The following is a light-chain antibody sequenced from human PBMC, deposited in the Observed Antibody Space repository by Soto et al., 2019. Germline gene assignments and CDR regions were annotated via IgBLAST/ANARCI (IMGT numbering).Light chain of an antibody. CDR3: HQYNNWPPYT. CDR1: QSISVN. Sequence: EIVMTQSPATLSVSPGERATLSCRASQSISVNLAWYQQKPGQAPSVLIYSASTRATGIPARFSGSGSGTEFTLTISSLQSEDSAVYYCHQYNNWPPYTFGQGTKLEIK. V-gene: IGKV3-15*01. J-gene: IGKJ2*01. CDR2: SAS.